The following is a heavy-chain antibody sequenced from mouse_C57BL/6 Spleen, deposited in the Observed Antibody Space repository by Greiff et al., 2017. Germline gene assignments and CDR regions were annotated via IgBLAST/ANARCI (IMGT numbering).Heavy chain of an antibody. CDR3: TRNYGSSYHYFDY. J-gene: IGHJ2*01. CDR1: GYTFTDYE. Sequence: SGAELVRPGASVTLSCKASGYTFTDYEMHWVKQTPVHGLEWIGAIDPETGGTAYNQKFKGKAILTADKSSSTAYMELRSLTSEDSAVYYCTRNYGSSYHYFDYWGQGTTLTVSS. D-gene: IGHD1-1*01. CDR2: IDPETGGT. V-gene: IGHV1-15*01.